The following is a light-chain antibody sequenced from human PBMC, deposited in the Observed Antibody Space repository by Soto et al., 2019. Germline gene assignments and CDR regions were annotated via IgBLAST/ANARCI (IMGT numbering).Light chain of an antibody. Sequence: IQMTQSPSSLSASVGDRVTITCRASQSISSYLNWYQQKPGKAPKLLIYAASSLQSGVPSRFSGSGSGTDFTLTISSLQPEDFATYYCQRSYKTPRFTFGPGTKVDIK. CDR3: QRSYKTPRFT. V-gene: IGKV1-39*01. CDR2: AAS. CDR1: QSISSY. J-gene: IGKJ3*01.